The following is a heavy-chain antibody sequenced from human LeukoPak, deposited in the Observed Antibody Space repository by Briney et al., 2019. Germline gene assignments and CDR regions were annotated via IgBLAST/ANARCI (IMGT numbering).Heavy chain of an antibody. CDR1: GAPLNKYY. J-gene: IGHJ5*02. V-gene: IGHV4-59*08. CDR3: AMQVGIYGDYNNWFDP. Sequence: PSETLSLTCTVSGAPLNKYYWNWVRQPPGKELEWIGNVDYSGSTRYNTSLKSRATMSLDSSKNQFSLRLTSVTAADMAVYYCAMQVGIYGDYNNWFDPWGQGAPVTLSS. D-gene: IGHD4-17*01. CDR2: VDYSGST.